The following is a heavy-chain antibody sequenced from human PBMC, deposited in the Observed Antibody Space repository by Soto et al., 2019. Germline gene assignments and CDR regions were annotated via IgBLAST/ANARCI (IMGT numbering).Heavy chain of an antibody. V-gene: IGHV1-8*01. CDR1: GYTFTSLD. CDR3: ARGVSAGVDY. D-gene: IGHD1-26*01. Sequence: QVQLVQSGAEVKKPGASVKVSCKASGYTFTSLDINWVRQAPGQGLEWLGWMSPNNCDTGYAQKFQGTVTMTRNISISTAYMDLSSLTSDDTAVYYCARGVSAGVDYWGQGTLVTVSS. CDR2: MSPNNCDT. J-gene: IGHJ4*02.